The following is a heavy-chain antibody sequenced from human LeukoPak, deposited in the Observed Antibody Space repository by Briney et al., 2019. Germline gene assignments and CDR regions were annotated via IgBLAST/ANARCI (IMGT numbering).Heavy chain of an antibody. CDR2: ISAYNGNT. D-gene: IGHD5-12*01. V-gene: IGHV1-18*04. CDR3: ARDFQIVATTSFDY. CDR1: GYTFTSYG. J-gene: IGHJ4*02. Sequence: ASVKLSCKASGYTFTSYGISWVRQAPGQGLEWMGWISAYNGNTNYAQKLQGRVTITTDTSTSTAYMELRSLRSDDTAVYYCARDFQIVATTSFDYWGQGTLVTVSS.